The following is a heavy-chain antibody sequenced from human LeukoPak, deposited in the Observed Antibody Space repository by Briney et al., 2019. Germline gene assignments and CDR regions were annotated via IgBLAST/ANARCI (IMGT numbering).Heavy chain of an antibody. CDR1: GFTFSSYA. Sequence: GGSLRLSCAASGFTFSSYAMSWVRQAPGKGLEWVSTISGGGSGTYHADSVRGRFTISRDNSKNTIYLQMNNLRTEDTAIYYCAKLGSAKRTAVAGPACFDYWGQGNLVTVSS. D-gene: IGHD6-13*01. V-gene: IGHV3-23*01. J-gene: IGHJ4*02. CDR3: AKLGSAKRTAVAGPACFDY. CDR2: ISGGGSGT.